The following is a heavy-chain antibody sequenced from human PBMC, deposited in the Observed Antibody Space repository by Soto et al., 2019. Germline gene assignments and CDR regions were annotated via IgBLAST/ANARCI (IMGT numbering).Heavy chain of an antibody. Sequence: GGSLSLSCAASGFSFSSYWMHWVRQAPGKGLVWVSRINSDESTTGYADSVKGRFTISRDNAKNTLYLQVNSLRVEDTAVYYCARGAVVGSLSFDYWGQGTLVTVSS. CDR1: GFSFSSYW. CDR3: ARGAVVGSLSFDY. V-gene: IGHV3-74*01. CDR2: INSDESTT. J-gene: IGHJ4*02. D-gene: IGHD6-13*01.